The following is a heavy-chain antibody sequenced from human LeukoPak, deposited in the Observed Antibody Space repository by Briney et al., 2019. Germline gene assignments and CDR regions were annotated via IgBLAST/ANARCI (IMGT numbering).Heavy chain of an antibody. V-gene: IGHV1-18*01. CDR1: GYTFSTYG. Sequence: ASVKVSCKSSGYTFSTYGITWVRQAPGQGLEWMGWISPYNGNTNYAQNLQGRVTMTTDTSTSTAYMELRSLRSDDTAVYYCARVLDWNYPNDYFDYWGQGTLVTVSS. J-gene: IGHJ4*02. D-gene: IGHD1-7*01. CDR3: ARVLDWNYPNDYFDY. CDR2: ISPYNGNT.